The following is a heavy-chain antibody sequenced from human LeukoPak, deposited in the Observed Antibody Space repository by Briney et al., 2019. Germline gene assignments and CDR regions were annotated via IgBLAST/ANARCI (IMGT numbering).Heavy chain of an antibody. CDR2: IRGKAYGGTT. Sequence: PGGSLRLSCTASGFTFGDYAMSWFRQAPGKGLEWVGFIRGKAYGGTTEYAASVKGRFTISRDDSKSLAYLQMNSLKTEDTAVYYCTREDRYSYGLFDYWGQGTLVTVSS. V-gene: IGHV3-49*03. D-gene: IGHD5-18*01. CDR3: TREDRYSYGLFDY. CDR1: GFTFGDYA. J-gene: IGHJ4*02.